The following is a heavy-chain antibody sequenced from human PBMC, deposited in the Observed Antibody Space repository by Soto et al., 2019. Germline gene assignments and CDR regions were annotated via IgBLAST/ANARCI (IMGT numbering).Heavy chain of an antibody. CDR3: ARAPYYYDSSGYANP. CDR1: GGAFSSYA. CDR2: IIPIFGTA. J-gene: IGHJ5*02. D-gene: IGHD3-22*01. Sequence: SVKVSCKASGGAFSSYAISWVRQAPGQGLEWMGGIIPIFGTANYAQKFQGRVTITADKSTSTAYMELSSLRSEDTAVYYCARAPYYYDSSGYANPWGQGTLVTVSS. V-gene: IGHV1-69*06.